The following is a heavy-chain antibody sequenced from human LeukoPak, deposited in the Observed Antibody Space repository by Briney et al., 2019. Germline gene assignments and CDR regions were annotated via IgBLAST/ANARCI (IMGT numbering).Heavy chain of an antibody. Sequence: PSETLSLTCAVYGGSLSGYDWSWIRQPPGKGLEWIGEINHSGSTNYNPSLKSRVTISVDTSKNQLSLKLSSMTAADTAVYYCARQWLVSPLFDYWGQGTLVTVSS. CDR1: GGSLSGYD. V-gene: IGHV4-34*01. D-gene: IGHD6-19*01. J-gene: IGHJ4*02. CDR2: INHSGST. CDR3: ARQWLVSPLFDY.